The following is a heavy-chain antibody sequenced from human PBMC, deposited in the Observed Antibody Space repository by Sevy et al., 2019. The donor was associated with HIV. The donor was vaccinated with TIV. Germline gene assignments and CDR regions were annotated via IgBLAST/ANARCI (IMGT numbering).Heavy chain of an antibody. Sequence: GSLRLSCAASGFTFSSYWMSWVRQAPGKGLEWVANIKQDGSEKYYVDSVKGRFTISRDNAKNSLYLQMNSLRAEDTAVYYCARLNSYSNYGYYYYYMDVWGKGTTVTVSS. CDR3: ARLNSYSNYGYYYYYMDV. J-gene: IGHJ6*03. CDR2: IKQDGSEK. D-gene: IGHD4-4*01. V-gene: IGHV3-7*01. CDR1: GFTFSSYW.